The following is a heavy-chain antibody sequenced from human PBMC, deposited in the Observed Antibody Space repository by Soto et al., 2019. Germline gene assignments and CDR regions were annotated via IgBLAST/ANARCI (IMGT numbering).Heavy chain of an antibody. J-gene: IGHJ4*02. D-gene: IGHD3-10*01. CDR1: GFTFSAYG. CDR3: VKDPFGDLYG. V-gene: IGHV3-30*18. CDR2: ISYDGSNK. Sequence: QVQLVESGGGVVQPGRSLRLSCEASGFTFSAYGMHWVRQAPGKGLEWVGVISYDGSNKYYADSVKGRFTISRDNSKNTLYLQMNSLRAEDTAVYYCVKDPFGDLYGWGQGTLVTVSS.